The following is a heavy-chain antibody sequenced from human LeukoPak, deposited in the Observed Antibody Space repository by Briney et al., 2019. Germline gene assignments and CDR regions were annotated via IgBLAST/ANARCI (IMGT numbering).Heavy chain of an antibody. J-gene: IGHJ5*02. CDR3: AGDKGIAAAGNSWFDP. D-gene: IGHD6-13*01. CDR2: IKQDGSEK. Sequence: PGGSLRLSCAASGFTFSSYWMSWVRQAPGKGLEWVANIKQDGSEKYYVDSVKGRFTISRDNAKNSLYLQMNSLRAEDTAVYYCAGDKGIAAAGNSWFDPWGQGTLVTVSS. CDR1: GFTFSSYW. V-gene: IGHV3-7*01.